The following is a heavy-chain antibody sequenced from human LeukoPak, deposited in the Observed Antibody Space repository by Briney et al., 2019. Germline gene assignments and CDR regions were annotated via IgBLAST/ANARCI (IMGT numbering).Heavy chain of an antibody. J-gene: IGHJ4*02. CDR2: IYHSGSS. CDR3: ARHSSYYGNFDY. Sequence: PSETLSLTCTVSGGSFSNSSYYWGWIRQPPGKGLEWIGSIYHSGSSYYNPSLKSRVTISVDTSKNQFSLKLSSVTAADTAVYYCARHSSYYGNFDYWGQGTLVTVSS. CDR1: GGSFSNSSYY. D-gene: IGHD3-10*01. V-gene: IGHV4-39*01.